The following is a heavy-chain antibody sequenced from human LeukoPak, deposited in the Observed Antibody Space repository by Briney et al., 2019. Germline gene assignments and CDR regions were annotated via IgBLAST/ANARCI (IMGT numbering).Heavy chain of an antibody. CDR3: ARYSYGQGTLDY. V-gene: IGHV4-59*08. D-gene: IGHD5-18*01. Sequence: SETLSLTCTVSGASISNYFWNWIRQTPERGLEWIGYIYVSGSTNYNPSLKSRVTISLDTPKNQVSLKLSSVTAADTAVYYCARYSYGQGTLDYWGQGTLVTVSS. CDR1: GASISNYF. J-gene: IGHJ4*02. CDR2: IYVSGST.